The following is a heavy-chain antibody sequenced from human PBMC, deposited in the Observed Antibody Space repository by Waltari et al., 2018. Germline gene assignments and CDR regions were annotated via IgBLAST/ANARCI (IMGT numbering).Heavy chain of an antibody. CDR2: IIPIFGTA. Sequence: QVQLVQSGAEVKKPGSSVKVSCKASGGTFSSYAISWVRPAPGQGLELRGWIIPIFGTANYSQKFQGRGTSTAYESTSTAYMELGSLRSEDTAVYYCARSFNCGGDCYPRWVDPWGQGTLVTVSS. D-gene: IGHD2-21*02. J-gene: IGHJ5*02. CDR3: ARSFNCGGDCYPRWVDP. V-gene: IGHV1-69*01. CDR1: GGTFSSYA.